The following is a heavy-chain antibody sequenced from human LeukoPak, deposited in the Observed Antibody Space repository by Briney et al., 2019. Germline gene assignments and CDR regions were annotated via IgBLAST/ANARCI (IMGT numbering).Heavy chain of an antibody. V-gene: IGHV3-9*01. CDR1: GFTFDDYA. CDR2: ISWNSGSI. D-gene: IGHD6-19*01. J-gene: IGHJ3*02. Sequence: GRSLRLSCAASGFTFDDYAMHWVRQAPGKGLEWVSGISWNSGSIGYADSVKGRFTISRDSAKNSLYLQMNSLRAEDTALYYCAKDMGDSGWFDAFDIWGQGTMVTVSS. CDR3: AKDMGDSGWFDAFDI.